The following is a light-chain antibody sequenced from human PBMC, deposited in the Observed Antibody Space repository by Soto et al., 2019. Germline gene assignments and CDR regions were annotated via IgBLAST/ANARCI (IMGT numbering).Light chain of an antibody. J-gene: IGKJ2*01. CDR2: WAS. CDR3: QQYYSTTPT. V-gene: IGKV4-1*01. Sequence: DIVMTQSPDSLAVSLGERATINCKSSQSVLYSSNNKNYLAWYQQKPGQPPKMVIYWASTRESGVPDRLSGSWSGTDFTLTISSLQAEDVAVYYCQQYYSTTPTFGQGTKLEIK. CDR1: QSVLYSSNNKNY.